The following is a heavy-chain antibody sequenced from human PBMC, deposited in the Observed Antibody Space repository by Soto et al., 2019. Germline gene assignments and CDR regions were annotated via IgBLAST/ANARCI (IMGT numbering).Heavy chain of an antibody. CDR2: ISYDGTNK. CDR1: GFSFSISP. J-gene: IGHJ4*02. D-gene: IGHD7-27*01. CDR3: ARDPKTSGGQHWAFNYFDS. V-gene: IGHV3-30-3*01. Sequence: QVQLVESGGGVVQPGRSLRLSCAASGFSFSISPMHWVRQAPGKGPEWVALISYDGTNKFYADSVKGRFTISRDNSKSTLYLQVDSLRPEDAAVHYCARDPKTSGGQHWAFNYFDSWGQRTLVTVSS.